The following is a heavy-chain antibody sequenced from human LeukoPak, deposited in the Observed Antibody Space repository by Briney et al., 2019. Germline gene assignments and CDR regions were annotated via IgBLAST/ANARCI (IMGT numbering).Heavy chain of an antibody. D-gene: IGHD6-19*01. CDR3: ARAVTRLFDS. J-gene: IGHJ4*02. CDR2: IFDSNSLI. V-gene: IGHV3-48*03. Sequence: GGSLRLSCAASGFTLTNYEMNWVRQAPGKGLEWVSYIFDSNSLIYYADSVKGRFTISRDDTKNSLFLQMNSLRAEDTAVYNCARAVTRLFDSWGQGTLVTVSS. CDR1: GFTLTNYE.